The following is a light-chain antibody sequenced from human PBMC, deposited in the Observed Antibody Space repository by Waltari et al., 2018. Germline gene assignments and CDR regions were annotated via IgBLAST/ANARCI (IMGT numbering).Light chain of an antibody. CDR3: AAWDDSLSGRV. Sequence: QSVLTQPPSASGTPGQRVTIPCSASRHNIGSNYAYWYQQLPGTAPKLLIYRNNQRPSGVPDRFSGSKSGTSASLAISGLRSEDEADYYCAAWDDSLSGRVFGGGTKVTVL. CDR2: RNN. V-gene: IGLV1-47*01. CDR1: RHNIGSNY. J-gene: IGLJ3*02.